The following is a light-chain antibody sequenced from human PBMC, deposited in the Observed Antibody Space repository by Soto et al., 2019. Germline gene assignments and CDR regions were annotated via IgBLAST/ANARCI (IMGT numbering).Light chain of an antibody. CDR2: KAY. Sequence: DIQMTQSPSTLSGSVGDRVTITCRASQTISSWLAWYQHKPGKAPKLLIYKAYTLKSGVPSRFSGSGSGTEFTLTISSLQPDDFATYYCQHYNSYSEAFGQGTKGELK. CDR1: QTISSW. V-gene: IGKV1-5*03. J-gene: IGKJ1*01. CDR3: QHYNSYSEA.